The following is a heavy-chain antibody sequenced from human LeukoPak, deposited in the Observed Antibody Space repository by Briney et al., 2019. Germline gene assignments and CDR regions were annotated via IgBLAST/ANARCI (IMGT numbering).Heavy chain of an antibody. J-gene: IGHJ4*02. CDR1: GGSFSGYY. CDR3: ARGSSSWHY. V-gene: IGHV4-34*01. Sequence: PSETLSLTCAVYGGSFSGYYWSWIRQPPGKGLGWIGEINHSGSTNYNPSLKSRVTISVDTSKNQFSLKLSSVTAADTAVYYCARGSSSWHYWGQGTLVTVSS. CDR2: INHSGST. D-gene: IGHD6-13*01.